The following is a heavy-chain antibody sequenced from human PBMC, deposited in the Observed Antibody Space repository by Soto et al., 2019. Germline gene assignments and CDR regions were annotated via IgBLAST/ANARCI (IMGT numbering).Heavy chain of an antibody. V-gene: IGHV4-39*01. CDR2: IYYSGST. CDR3: ARGYCSGGSCYRF. D-gene: IGHD2-15*01. CDR1: GGSISSSSYY. Sequence: SETLSLTCTVSGGSISSSSYYWGWIRQPPGKGLEWIGSIYYSGSTYYNPSLKSRVTISVDTSKNQFSLKLSSVTAADTAVYYCARGYCSGGSCYRFWGQGSQVTVSS. J-gene: IGHJ4*02.